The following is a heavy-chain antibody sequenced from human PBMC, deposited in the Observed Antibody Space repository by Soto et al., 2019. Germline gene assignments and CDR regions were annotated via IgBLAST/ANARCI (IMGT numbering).Heavy chain of an antibody. CDR2: ISDSGTKT. D-gene: IGHD3-9*01. CDR3: ARRLDYDILTGTIDY. J-gene: IGHJ4*02. Sequence: GGSLRLSCSASGFSISDYAMSWVRQAPGKGLEWVSSISDSGTKTFYADSVKGRFAISRDTSKHTLYLQMNSLRAEDTAVYYCARRLDYDILTGTIDYWGQGTLVTVSS. CDR1: GFSISDYA. V-gene: IGHV3-23*01.